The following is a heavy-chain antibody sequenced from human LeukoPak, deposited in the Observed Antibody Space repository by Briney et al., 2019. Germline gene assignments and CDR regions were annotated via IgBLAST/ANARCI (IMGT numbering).Heavy chain of an antibody. V-gene: IGHV1-2*02. CDR3: AKGGHTERLLQVDFDY. CDR2: INPNSGGT. Sequence: GASVKVSCKAPGSTFSGYYIHWVRQAPGQGLEWMGWINPNSGGTNFAQKFQGRVSMTRDTSISTAYMELRRLTSDDTDVYYCAKGGHTERLLQVDFDYWGQGTLVTVSS. CDR1: GSTFSGYY. J-gene: IGHJ4*02. D-gene: IGHD5-24*01.